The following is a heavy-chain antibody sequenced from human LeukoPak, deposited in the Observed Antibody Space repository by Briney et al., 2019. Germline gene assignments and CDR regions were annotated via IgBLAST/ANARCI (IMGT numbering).Heavy chain of an antibody. CDR2: ISSSSSYI. Sequence: GGSLRLSCAASGFTFSSYSMNWVRQAPGKGLEWVSSISSSSSYIYYADSVKGRFTISRDNAKNSLYLQMNSLRAEDTAVYYCAKKAWELLVDYWGQGTLVTVSS. V-gene: IGHV3-21*01. CDR3: AKKAWELLVDY. D-gene: IGHD1-26*01. CDR1: GFTFSSYS. J-gene: IGHJ4*02.